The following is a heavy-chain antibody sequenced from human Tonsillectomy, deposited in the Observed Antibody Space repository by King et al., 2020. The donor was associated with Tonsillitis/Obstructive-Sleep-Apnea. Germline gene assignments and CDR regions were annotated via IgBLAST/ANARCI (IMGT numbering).Heavy chain of an antibody. V-gene: IGHV3-33*01. J-gene: IGHJ4*02. CDR2: IWYDGSNK. CDR3: AGGTLACTGY. D-gene: IGHD2-8*02. Sequence: VQLVESGGGVVQPGRSLRLSCAASGFTFSTYGMHWVRQAPGKGLEWVAVIWYDGSNKYYADSVKGRFTISRDNSKNTLYLQMNSLRAEDTAVYYCAGGTLACTGYWGQGTLVTVPS. CDR1: GFTFSTYG.